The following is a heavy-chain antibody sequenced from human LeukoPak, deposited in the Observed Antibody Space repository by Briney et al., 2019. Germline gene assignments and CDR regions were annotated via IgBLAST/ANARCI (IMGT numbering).Heavy chain of an antibody. Sequence: GESLKISCQGPGYSFTSQWIGWARQLPGKGLEWMGIIYPGDSDTRYSPSFQGQVTIPADKSITTAYLQWSSLKASDTAMYYCARLTAPEYSGSSGWYYFDYWGQGTLVTVSS. CDR2: IYPGDSDT. D-gene: IGHD5-12*01. J-gene: IGHJ4*02. V-gene: IGHV5-51*01. CDR1: GYSFTSQW. CDR3: ARLTAPEYSGSSGWYYFDY.